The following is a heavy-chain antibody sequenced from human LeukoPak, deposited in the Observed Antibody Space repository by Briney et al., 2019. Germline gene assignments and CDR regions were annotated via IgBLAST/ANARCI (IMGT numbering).Heavy chain of an antibody. V-gene: IGHV3-53*01. CDR1: GFTVSSNY. CDR2: IYSGGST. D-gene: IGHD1-26*01. J-gene: IGHJ4*02. Sequence: GGSLRLSCAASGFTVSSNYMSWVRQAPGKGLEWVSAIYSGGSTYYADSVKGRFTISRDNSKNTLYLQMNSLRAEDTAVYYCARDISGSYYDYWGQGTLVTVSS. CDR3: ARDISGSYYDY.